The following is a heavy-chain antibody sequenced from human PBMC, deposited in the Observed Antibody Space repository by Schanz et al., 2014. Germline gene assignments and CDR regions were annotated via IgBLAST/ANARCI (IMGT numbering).Heavy chain of an antibody. D-gene: IGHD4-17*01. CDR1: GLNFDYYG. J-gene: IGHJ4*02. Sequence: EVQLVESGGGVVQPGRSLRLSCATSGLNFDYYGMNWVRQAPGKGLEWISYISTTSSNIYYGDSVKGRFTISRDNAKKSLYLRMNSLRAEDTAVYYCARDAVTSVLTPGFYYWGQGTLVTVSS. V-gene: IGHV3-48*04. CDR2: ISTTSSNI. CDR3: ARDAVTSVLTPGFYY.